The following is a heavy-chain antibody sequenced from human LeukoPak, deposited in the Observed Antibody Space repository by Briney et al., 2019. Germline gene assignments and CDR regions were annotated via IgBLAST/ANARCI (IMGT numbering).Heavy chain of an antibody. CDR1: GFTFSSYA. V-gene: IGHV3-23*01. D-gene: IGHD3-22*01. CDR3: AKFDSSGYPRAPLGY. J-gene: IGHJ4*02. CDR2: ISGSGGST. Sequence: GGSLRLSCAASGFTFSSYAMSWVRQVPGKGLEWVSAISGSGGSTSYADSVKGRFTISRDNSKNTLYLQMNSLRAEDTAVYYCAKFDSSGYPRAPLGYWGQGTLVTVSS.